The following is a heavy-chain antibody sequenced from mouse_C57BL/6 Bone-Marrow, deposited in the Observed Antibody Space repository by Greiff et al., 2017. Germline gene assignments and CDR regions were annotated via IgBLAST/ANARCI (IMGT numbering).Heavy chain of an antibody. CDR2: ISDGGSYT. Sequence: EVKLVESGGGLVKPGGSLKLSCAASGFTFSSYAMSWVRQTPEKRLEWVATISDGGSYTYYPDNVKGRFTISRDNAKNNLYLQMSHLKSEDTAMYYCARLGHWYFDVWGTGTTGTVSS. V-gene: IGHV5-4*03. CDR3: ARLGHWYFDV. CDR1: GFTFSSYA. J-gene: IGHJ1*03.